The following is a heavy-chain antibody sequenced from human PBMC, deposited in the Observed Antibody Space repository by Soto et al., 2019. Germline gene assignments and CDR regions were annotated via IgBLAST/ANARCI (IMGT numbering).Heavy chain of an antibody. D-gene: IGHD4-17*01. Sequence: QLQLVQSGAEAKKPGASVKVSCKASGYTFPTSTISWLRQAPGQGHEWMGGIKAYSGNTNYAQQIQGRVTMTTDTSTSTAYMELRSLTTDDTAIYYCAVANYGDDDYWVQGTLVTVSS. CDR1: GYTFPTST. J-gene: IGHJ4*02. CDR2: IKAYSGNT. CDR3: AVANYGDDDY. V-gene: IGHV1-18*01.